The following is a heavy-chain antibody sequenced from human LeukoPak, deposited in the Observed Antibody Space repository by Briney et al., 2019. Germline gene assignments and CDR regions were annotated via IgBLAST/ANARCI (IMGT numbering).Heavy chain of an antibody. D-gene: IGHD6-19*01. J-gene: IGHJ4*02. CDR3: AKDGYSSAWYAGDY. V-gene: IGHV3-23*01. CDR1: GFTFDDYG. CDR2: ISGSGGST. Sequence: GGSLRLSCAASGFTFDDYGMSWVRQAPGKGLEWVSSISGSGGSTYYADSVKGRFTISRDNSKNTLYVQMNSLRAEDTAVYYCAKDGYSSAWYAGDYWGQGTLVTVSS.